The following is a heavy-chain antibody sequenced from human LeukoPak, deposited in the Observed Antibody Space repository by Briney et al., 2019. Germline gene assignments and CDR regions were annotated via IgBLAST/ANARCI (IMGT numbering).Heavy chain of an antibody. CDR2: ISYDGSNK. Sequence: PGGSLRLSCAASGFTFSSYGMHWVRQAPGKGLEWVAVISYDGSNKYYADSVKGRFTISRGNSKNTLYLQMNSLRAEDTAVYYCAKDAQSTYYYDSSGHLDYWGQGTLVTVSS. D-gene: IGHD3-22*01. CDR3: AKDAQSTYYYDSSGHLDY. V-gene: IGHV3-30*18. J-gene: IGHJ4*02. CDR1: GFTFSSYG.